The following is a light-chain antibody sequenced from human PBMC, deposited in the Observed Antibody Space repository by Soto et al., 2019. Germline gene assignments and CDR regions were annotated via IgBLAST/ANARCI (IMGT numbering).Light chain of an antibody. CDR1: QNLLHSNGYNY. CDR2: LGS. J-gene: IGKJ4*01. CDR3: AQDLATSFT. V-gene: IGKV2-28*01. Sequence: VQPHCPLSLHGPHGEPASIYCRSSQNLLHSNGYNYLNWYLQKPGQSPQLLIYLGSNRACGVPDRFSGSGSGTDFTLTISRVEAEDVGLYFCAQDLATSFTFGGGTKVDIK.